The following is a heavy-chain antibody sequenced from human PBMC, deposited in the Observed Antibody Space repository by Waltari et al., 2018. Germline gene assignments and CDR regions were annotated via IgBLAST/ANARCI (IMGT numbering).Heavy chain of an antibody. CDR3: AKDSMDLLLWFGELLP. V-gene: IGHV3-48*01. J-gene: IGHJ4*02. Sequence: EVQLVESGGGLVQPGGSLRLSCAASGFTFSSYSMNWVRQAPGKGLEWVSYISSSSSTIYYADSVKGRFTISRDNSKNTLYLQMNSLRAEDTAVYYCAKDSMDLLLWFGELLPGGQGTLVTVSS. CDR1: GFTFSSYS. D-gene: IGHD3-10*01. CDR2: ISSSSSTI.